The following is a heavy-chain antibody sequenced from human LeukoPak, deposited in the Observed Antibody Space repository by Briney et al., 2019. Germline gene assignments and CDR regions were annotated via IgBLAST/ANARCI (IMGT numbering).Heavy chain of an antibody. V-gene: IGHV3-21*01. CDR3: ARGGGFNYYDSSGYPPPFDY. Sequence: GGSLRLSCAASGFTFSSYSMNWVRQAPGKGLEWVSSISSSSSYIYYADSVKGRFTISRDNAKNSLYLQMNSLRAEDTAVYYCARGGGFNYYDSSGYPPPFDYWGQGTLVTVSS. J-gene: IGHJ4*02. CDR2: ISSSSSYI. CDR1: GFTFSSYS. D-gene: IGHD3-22*01.